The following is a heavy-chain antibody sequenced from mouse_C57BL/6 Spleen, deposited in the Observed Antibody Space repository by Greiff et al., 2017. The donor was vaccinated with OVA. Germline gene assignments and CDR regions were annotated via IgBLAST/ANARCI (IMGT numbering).Heavy chain of an antibody. D-gene: IGHD1-1*01. CDR1: GYTFTSYW. V-gene: IGHV1-5*01. CDR3: TGTTVPYYAIDY. CDR2: IYPGNSDT. J-gene: IGHJ4*01. Sequence: EVQLQQSGTVLARPGASVKMSCKTSGYTFTSYWMHWVKQRPGQGLEWIGAIYPGNSDTSYNQKFKGKAKLTAVTSASTAYMELSSLTNEDSAVYYCTGTTVPYYAIDYWGQGTSVTVSS.